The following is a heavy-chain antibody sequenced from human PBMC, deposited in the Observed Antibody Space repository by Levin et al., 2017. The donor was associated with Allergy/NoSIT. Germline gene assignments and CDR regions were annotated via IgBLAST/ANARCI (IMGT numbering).Heavy chain of an antibody. Sequence: ASVKVSCKGFGYTFTNYWIVWVRQMPGKGLEWMAIIYPGDSDTRYNPSFQGQVTISADKSTSTAYLKLSGLKASDTGMYFCARRPVKYYGMDVWGQGTTVTVSS. CDR3: ARRPVKYYGMDV. CDR2: IYPGDSDT. V-gene: IGHV5-51*01. CDR1: GYTFTNYW. J-gene: IGHJ6*02.